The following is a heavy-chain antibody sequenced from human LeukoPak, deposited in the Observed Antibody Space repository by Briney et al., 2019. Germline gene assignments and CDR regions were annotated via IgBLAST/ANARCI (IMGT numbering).Heavy chain of an antibody. J-gene: IGHJ4*02. D-gene: IGHD3-3*01. Sequence: GGSLRLSCAASGVIFSNYAMSWVRQAPGKGLEWVSVISGSGGNTHYADSVKGRFTISRDNSKNTLYLQMNSLRAEDTAVYYCAKCVAYFDFWSGYYTDYWGQGTLVTVSS. V-gene: IGHV3-23*01. CDR1: GVIFSNYA. CDR3: AKCVAYFDFWSGYYTDY. CDR2: ISGSGGNT.